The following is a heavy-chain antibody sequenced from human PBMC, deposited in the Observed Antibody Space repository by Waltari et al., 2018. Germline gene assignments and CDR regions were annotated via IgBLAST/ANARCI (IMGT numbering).Heavy chain of an antibody. CDR3: ARADPIAAADY. CDR1: GDSINNHH. Sequence: QVQLQESGPGLVKPSETLSLTCTVSGDSINNHHWAWIRQPPGKGLEWIGYAYYTGSTNYNPSLKSRVTISVDTSKNQFSLKLSSVTAADTAVYYCARADPIAAADYWGQGTLVTVSS. J-gene: IGHJ4*02. D-gene: IGHD6-13*01. V-gene: IGHV4-59*08. CDR2: AYYTGST.